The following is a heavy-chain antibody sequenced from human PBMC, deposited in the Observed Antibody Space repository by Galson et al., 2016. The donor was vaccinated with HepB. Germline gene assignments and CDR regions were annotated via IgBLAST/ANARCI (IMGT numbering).Heavy chain of an antibody. J-gene: IGHJ6*02. Sequence: SLRLSCAASGFTFSDYYMSWVRQAPGKGLEWLSIISGSGTSIYYADSVKGRFTVSRDNTKNSLYLQMSNLRAEDTAVYYCARHSDRTTLYGMDVWGQGTTVTVSS. V-gene: IGHV3-11*04. D-gene: IGHD1-14*01. CDR3: ARHSDRTTLYGMDV. CDR1: GFTFSDYY. CDR2: ISGSGTSI.